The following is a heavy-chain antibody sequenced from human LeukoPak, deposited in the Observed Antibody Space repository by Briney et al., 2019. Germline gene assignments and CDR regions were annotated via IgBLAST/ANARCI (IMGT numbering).Heavy chain of an antibody. V-gene: IGHV3-48*04. J-gene: IGHJ5*02. CDR1: GFTFSSYS. Sequence: PGGSLRLSCAASGFTFSSYSMNWVRQAPGKGLEWLSYIRSSSSNIYYADSVKGRFTISRDNAKNSLYLQMNSLRAEDTAVYYCSGYNWFDPWGQGTLVTVSS. CDR3: SGYNWFDP. CDR2: IRSSSSNI.